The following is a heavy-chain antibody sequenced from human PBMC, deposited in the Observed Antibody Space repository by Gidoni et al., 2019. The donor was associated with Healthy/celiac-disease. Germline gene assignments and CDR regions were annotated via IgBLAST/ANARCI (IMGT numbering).Heavy chain of an antibody. CDR1: GFTFDAYA. V-gene: IGHV3-43D*03. CDR3: ARGPSSLGEITEFDY. Sequence: EVQLVESGGVVVQPGGSLRLSCAASGFTFDAYAMHWVRQAPGKGLEWVSLIRWDGGSTYYADSVKGRFTISRDNSKNSLYLQMNSLRAEDTALYYCARGPSSLGEITEFDYWGQGTLVTVSS. D-gene: IGHD3-16*01. CDR2: IRWDGGST. J-gene: IGHJ4*02.